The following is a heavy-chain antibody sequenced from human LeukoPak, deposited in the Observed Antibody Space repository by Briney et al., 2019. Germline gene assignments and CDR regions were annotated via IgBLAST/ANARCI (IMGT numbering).Heavy chain of an antibody. CDR2: IYYSGST. D-gene: IGHD3-3*01. Sequence: PSETLSLTCTVSGGSISSGDYYWSWIRQPPGKGLEWIGYIYYSGSTYYNPSLKSRVTISVDTSKNQFSLKLSSVTAADTAVYYCASGSYDFWAGYPGAWGQGILVIVSS. V-gene: IGHV4-30-4*08. CDR3: ASGSYDFWAGYPGA. J-gene: IGHJ5*02. CDR1: GGSISSGDYY.